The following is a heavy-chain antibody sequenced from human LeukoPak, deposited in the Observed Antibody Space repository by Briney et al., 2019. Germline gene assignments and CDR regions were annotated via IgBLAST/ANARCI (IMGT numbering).Heavy chain of an antibody. V-gene: IGHV4-59*01. CDR3: ARDKKDYYDSSGYYYFAFDI. CDR1: SGSISTDY. CDR2: IYYSGST. D-gene: IGHD3-22*01. J-gene: IGHJ3*02. Sequence: PSETLSLTCSVSSGSISTDYWSWIRQPPGKGLEWIGYIYYSGSTNYNPSLKSRVTISVDTSKNQFSLKLSSVTAADTAVYYCARDKKDYYDSSGYYYFAFDIWGQGTMVNVSS.